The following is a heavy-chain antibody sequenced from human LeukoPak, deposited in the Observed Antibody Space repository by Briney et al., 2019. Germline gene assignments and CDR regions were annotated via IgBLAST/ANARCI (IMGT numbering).Heavy chain of an antibody. CDR2: IYTSGST. J-gene: IGHJ5*02. CDR1: GYSISSGYY. CDR3: ARDLYNWLDP. V-gene: IGHV4-38-2*02. Sequence: PSETLSLTCTVSGYSISSGYYWGWIRQPPGKGLEWVGRIYTSGSTNYNPSLKSRVTMSVDTSKNQFSLKLSSVTPADTAVYYCARDLYNWLDPWGQGTLVTVSS.